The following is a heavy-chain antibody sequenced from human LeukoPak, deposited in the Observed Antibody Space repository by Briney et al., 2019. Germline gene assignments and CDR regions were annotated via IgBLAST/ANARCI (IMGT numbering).Heavy chain of an antibody. CDR3: ARTQAVTIFGVVTLGYYGMDV. CDR2: IIPIFGIA. D-gene: IGHD3-3*01. V-gene: IGHV1-69*04. Sequence: ASVKVSCKASGGTFSSYAISWVRQAPGQGLEWMGRIIPIFGIANYAQKFQGRVTITADKSTSTAYMELGSLRSEDTAVYCCARTQAVTIFGVVTLGYYGMDVWGQGTTVTVSS. J-gene: IGHJ6*02. CDR1: GGTFSSYA.